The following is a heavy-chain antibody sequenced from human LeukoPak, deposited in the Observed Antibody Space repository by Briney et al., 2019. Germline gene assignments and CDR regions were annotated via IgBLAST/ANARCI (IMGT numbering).Heavy chain of an antibody. Sequence: GGSLRLSCTASGFSFSSSAMHWVRQAPGKGLGWVTFIRYDGSHKYYADSVRGRFTISRDTSTNTLYLQMNSLRSEDTAVYYCAKGAAYTSLDIWGHGTMVTVSS. V-gene: IGHV3-30*02. CDR2: IRYDGSHK. CDR3: AKGAAYTSLDI. CDR1: GFSFSSSA. D-gene: IGHD6-25*01. J-gene: IGHJ3*02.